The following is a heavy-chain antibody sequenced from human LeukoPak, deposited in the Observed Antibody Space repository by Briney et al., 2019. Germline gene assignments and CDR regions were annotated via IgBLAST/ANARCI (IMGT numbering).Heavy chain of an antibody. D-gene: IGHD3-10*01. CDR2: IYSGGNT. CDR1: GFTVSSNY. Sequence: PGGSLRLSCAASGFTVSSNYMNWVRQAPGKGLEWVSVIYSGGNTYYADSVKGRFTISRDNFKNTLYLQMNSLRAEDTALYYCARDSGSGSGNVDYWGQGTLVTVSS. V-gene: IGHV3-53*01. CDR3: ARDSGSGSGNVDY. J-gene: IGHJ4*02.